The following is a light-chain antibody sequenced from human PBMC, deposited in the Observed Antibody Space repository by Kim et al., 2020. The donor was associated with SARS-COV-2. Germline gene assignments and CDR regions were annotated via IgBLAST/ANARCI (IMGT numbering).Light chain of an antibody. CDR3: QQDYNLPPT. CDR2: GAS. V-gene: IGKV3D-7*01. CDR1: QSVSSSY. Sequence: PGEGVTLSCRASQSVSSSYLTWYQQKPGQAPRLLIYGASTRATSIPARFSGSGSGTDFTLTISSLQPEDFAVYYCQQDYNLPPTFGQGTKVDIK. J-gene: IGKJ1*01.